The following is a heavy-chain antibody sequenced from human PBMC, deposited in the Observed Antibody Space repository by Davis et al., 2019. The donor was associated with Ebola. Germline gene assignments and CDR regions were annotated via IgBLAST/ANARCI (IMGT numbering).Heavy chain of an antibody. CDR1: GYTFTGYY. Sequence: ASVKVSCKASGYTFTGYYMHWVRQAPGQGLEWMGWISAYNGNTNYAQKLQGRVTMTTDTSTSTAYMELRSLRSDDTAVYYCAREILSVYYYYGMDVWGQGTTVTVSS. V-gene: IGHV1-18*04. CDR2: ISAYNGNT. J-gene: IGHJ6*02. CDR3: AREILSVYYYYGMDV. D-gene: IGHD2/OR15-2a*01.